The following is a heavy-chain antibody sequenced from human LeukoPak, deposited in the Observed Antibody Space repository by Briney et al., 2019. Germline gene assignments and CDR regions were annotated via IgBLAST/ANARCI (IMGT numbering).Heavy chain of an antibody. CDR3: ARESLANWFDP. CDR2: ISYDGSNK. Sequence: PGGSLRLSCAASGFTFSSYAMHWVRQAPGKGLECVAVISYDGSNKYYADSVKGRFTISRDNSKNTLYLQMNSLRAEDTAVYYCARESLANWFDPWGQGTLVTVSS. V-gene: IGHV3-30*01. CDR1: GFTFSSYA. J-gene: IGHJ5*02.